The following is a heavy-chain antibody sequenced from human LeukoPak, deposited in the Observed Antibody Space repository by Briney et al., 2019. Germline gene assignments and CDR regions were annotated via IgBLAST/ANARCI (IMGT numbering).Heavy chain of an antibody. CDR3: ARLGIVGATEPWFDP. Sequence: PSETLSLTCTVSGGSISRNYWSWIRQSPGKGLEWIGYIYYGGSTNYNPSLKSRVTISADTSKSQFSLKLSSVTAADTAVYYCARLGIVGATEPWFDPWGQGTLVTVSS. J-gene: IGHJ5*02. CDR1: GGSISRNY. CDR2: IYYGGST. D-gene: IGHD1-26*01. V-gene: IGHV4-59*08.